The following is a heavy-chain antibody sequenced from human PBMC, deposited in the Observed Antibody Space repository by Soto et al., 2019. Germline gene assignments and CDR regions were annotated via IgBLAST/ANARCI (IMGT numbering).Heavy chain of an antibody. Sequence: SVKVSCKASGGTFSSYAISWVRQAPGQGLEWMGGIIPIFGTANYAQKFQGRVTITADKSTSTAYMELSSLRSEDTAVYYCARKHWSGYYTVGYRYYYGMDVWGQGTTVTVSS. CDR3: ARKHWSGYYTVGYRYYYGMDV. CDR1: GGTFSSYA. D-gene: IGHD3-3*01. V-gene: IGHV1-69*06. J-gene: IGHJ6*02. CDR2: IIPIFGTA.